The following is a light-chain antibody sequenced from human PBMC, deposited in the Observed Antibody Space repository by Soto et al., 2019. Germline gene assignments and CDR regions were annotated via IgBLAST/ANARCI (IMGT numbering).Light chain of an antibody. Sequence: QSALTQPASVSGSPGQSVTISCTGTSSDVGDYNYVSWYQQHPDKAPKLMIYDVSNRPSGVSNRFSGSKSGNTASLTISGLHPEDEADYYCSSYTGSSPLVVFGGGTKVTVL. CDR3: SSYTGSSPLVV. CDR1: SSDVGDYNY. J-gene: IGLJ3*02. V-gene: IGLV2-14*01. CDR2: DVS.